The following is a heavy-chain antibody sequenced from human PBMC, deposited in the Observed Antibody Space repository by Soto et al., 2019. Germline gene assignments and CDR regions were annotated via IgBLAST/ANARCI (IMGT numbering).Heavy chain of an antibody. D-gene: IGHD6-19*01. CDR3: ARDGRGLDSSGWTY. CDR1: GGTFSSYA. J-gene: IGHJ4*02. V-gene: IGHV1-69*01. CDR2: IIPIFGTA. Sequence: QGQLVQSGAEVKKPGSSVKVSCKASGGTFSSYAISWVRQAPGQGLEWMGGIIPIFGTANYAQKFQGRVTITADESTSTAYRELSSLRSEDTAVYYCARDGRGLDSSGWTYWGQGTLVTVSS.